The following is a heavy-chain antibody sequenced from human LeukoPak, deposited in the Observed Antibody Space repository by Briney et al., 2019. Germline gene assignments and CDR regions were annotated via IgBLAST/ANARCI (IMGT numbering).Heavy chain of an antibody. V-gene: IGHV4-34*01. CDR2: INHSGST. D-gene: IGHD3-3*02. Sequence: GSLRLSCAASGFTFSSYSMNWVRQAPGKGLEWIGEINHSGSTNYNPSLKSRVTISVDTSKNQFSLKLSSVTAADTAVYYCARHLGFDIWGQGTMVTVFS. CDR3: ARHLGFDI. CDR1: GFTFSSYS. J-gene: IGHJ3*02.